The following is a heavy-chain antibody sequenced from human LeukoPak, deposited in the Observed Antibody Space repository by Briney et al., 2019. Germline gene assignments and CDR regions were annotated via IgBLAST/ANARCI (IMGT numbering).Heavy chain of an antibody. V-gene: IGHV1-2*02. Sequence: ASVKVSCKSSGYTFTGYYMHGVRQAPGQGVEWMGWINPNSGGTNYAQKFQGRVTMTRDTSISTAYMELSRLRSGDTAVYYCARVLYSGYDKDYFDYWGQGTLVTVSS. J-gene: IGHJ4*02. D-gene: IGHD5-12*01. CDR1: GYTFTGYY. CDR3: ARVLYSGYDKDYFDY. CDR2: INPNSGGT.